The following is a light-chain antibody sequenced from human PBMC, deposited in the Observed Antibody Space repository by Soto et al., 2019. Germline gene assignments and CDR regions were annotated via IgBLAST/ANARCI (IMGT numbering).Light chain of an antibody. V-gene: IGKV1-5*01. CDR2: DAS. CDR3: QHYNSLYT. Sequence: DIQMTQSPSTLSASVGDRVTITCRASQSISSWLAWYQQKPGKAPKLLIYDASSLESGVPSRFSGSGSGTEFPITISRLQPDDFATYYCQHYNSLYTFGQGTKLEIK. J-gene: IGKJ2*01. CDR1: QSISSW.